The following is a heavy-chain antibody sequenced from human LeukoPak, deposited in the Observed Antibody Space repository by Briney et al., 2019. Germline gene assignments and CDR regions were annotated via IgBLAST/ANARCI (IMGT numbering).Heavy chain of an antibody. CDR1: GGTFSSYA. D-gene: IGHD1-26*01. J-gene: IGHJ4*02. CDR2: ISAYNGNT. CDR3: AREHLTELLPVDY. V-gene: IGHV1-18*01. Sequence: ASVKVSCKASGGTFSSYAISWVRQAPGQGLEWMGWISAYNGNTNYAQKLQGRVTMTTDTSTSTAYMELRSLRSDDTAVYYCAREHLTELLPVDYWGQGTLVTVSS.